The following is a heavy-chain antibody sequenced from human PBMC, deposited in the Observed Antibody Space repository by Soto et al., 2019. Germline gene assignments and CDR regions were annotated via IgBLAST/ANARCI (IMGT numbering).Heavy chain of an antibody. CDR1: CGSISGYY. V-gene: IGHV4-4*07. Sequence: LSLTGTVSCGSISGYYWNWMRQPAGKGLEWIGRVYSSGGTNYNPSLKSRVTMSRDTSKRSFSLKLTSVTAADTAVYYCARGEVAGVDYGMDVWGQGTTVTVSS. CDR3: ARGEVAGVDYGMDV. J-gene: IGHJ6*02. CDR2: VYSSGGT. D-gene: IGHD6-19*01.